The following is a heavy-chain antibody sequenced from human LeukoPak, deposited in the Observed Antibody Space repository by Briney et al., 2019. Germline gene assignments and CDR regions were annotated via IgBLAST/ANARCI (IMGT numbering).Heavy chain of an antibody. J-gene: IGHJ4*02. Sequence: SGGSLRLSCAASGFTVSSNYMSWVRQAPGKGLEWVSVIYSGGSTYYADSVKGRFTISRDNSKNTLYLQMNSLRAEDTAVYYCARELGTPSGPFDYWGQGTLVTVSS. V-gene: IGHV3-53*01. CDR1: GFTVSSNY. D-gene: IGHD2-15*01. CDR3: ARELGTPSGPFDY. CDR2: IYSGGST.